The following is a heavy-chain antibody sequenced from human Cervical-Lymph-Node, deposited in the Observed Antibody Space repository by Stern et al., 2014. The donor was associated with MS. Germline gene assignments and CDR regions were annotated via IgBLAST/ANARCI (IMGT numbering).Heavy chain of an antibody. Sequence: VQLVQSGAEVKKPGASVRVSCTASGYTFTSYGISWVRQAPGQGLEWMGWSRAYNENVHYAQRLQGRVPMPTDPSTSTAYMELRSVRSDDTAVYYCARGLLGSENAFDIWGQGTMVTVSS. D-gene: IGHD2-15*01. CDR1: GYTFTSYG. CDR2: SRAYNENV. J-gene: IGHJ3*02. V-gene: IGHV1-18*01. CDR3: ARGLLGSENAFDI.